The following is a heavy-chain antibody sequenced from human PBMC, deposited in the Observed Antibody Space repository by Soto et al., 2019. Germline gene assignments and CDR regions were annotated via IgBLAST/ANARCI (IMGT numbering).Heavy chain of an antibody. CDR2: ISGNAAET. CDR1: GFTFHYYA. J-gene: IGHJ4*02. Sequence: EVQLLESGGGLVQPGGSLRLSCAASGFTFHYYAMTWVRQAPGKGLEWVSAISGNAAETYHADSVKGRFAISRDNSKKTLYLQMDSLRAEDTAGYCCGKGNMERRYDAETAYDYWGQGTLVTVSS. D-gene: IGHD1-1*01. V-gene: IGHV3-23*01. CDR3: GKGNMERRYDAETAYDY.